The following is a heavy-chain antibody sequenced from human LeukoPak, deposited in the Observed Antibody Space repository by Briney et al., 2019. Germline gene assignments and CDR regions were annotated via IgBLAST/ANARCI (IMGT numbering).Heavy chain of an antibody. CDR1: GFTFSSYE. CDR2: ISSSGSTI. J-gene: IGHJ5*02. D-gene: IGHD4-17*01. CDR3: ARSLHDYGDYFLNWFDP. V-gene: IGHV3-48*03. Sequence: GGSLRLSCAASGFTFSSYEMNWVRQAPGKGLEWVSYISSSGSTIYYADSVKGRFTISRYNAKNSLYLQMNSLRAEDTAIYYCARSLHDYGDYFLNWFDPWGQGTLVTVSS.